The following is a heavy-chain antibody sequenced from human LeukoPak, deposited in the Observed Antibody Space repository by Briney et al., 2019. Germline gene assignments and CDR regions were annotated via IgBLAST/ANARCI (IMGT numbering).Heavy chain of an antibody. J-gene: IGHJ6*02. Sequence: GASVKVSCKASGYSFSSYGISWVRQAPGQGLEWMGWISGKNGHTNYAQKFQGRVTMTTDTSTSNAYMEVRRLTSDDTAVYYCAKDNSYDFWSGFYGSSYYYGMDVWGQGTTVIVSS. D-gene: IGHD3-3*01. CDR3: AKDNSYDFWSGFYGSSYYYGMDV. CDR1: GYSFSSYG. V-gene: IGHV1-18*01. CDR2: ISGKNGHT.